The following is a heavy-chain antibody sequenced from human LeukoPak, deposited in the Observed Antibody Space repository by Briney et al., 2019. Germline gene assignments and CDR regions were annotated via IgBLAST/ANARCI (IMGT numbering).Heavy chain of an antibody. J-gene: IGHJ3*02. D-gene: IGHD3-16*01. V-gene: IGHV4-34*01. CDR3: ARGLGVAFDI. CDR1: GGSFSGYY. Sequence: SETLSLTCAVYGGSFSGYYWSWIRQPPGRGLEWIGEINHSGSTNYNPSLKSRVTISVDTSKNQFSLKLSSVTAADTAVYYCARGLGVAFDIWGQGTMVTVSS. CDR2: INHSGST.